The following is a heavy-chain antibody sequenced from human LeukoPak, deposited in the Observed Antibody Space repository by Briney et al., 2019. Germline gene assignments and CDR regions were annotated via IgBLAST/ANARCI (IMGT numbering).Heavy chain of an antibody. Sequence: GGSLRLSCAASGSTFSSYSMNWVRQAPGKRLEWVSYISSSSSSITYYADSVKGRFTISRDNAKNSLYLQMNSLRDEDTAVYYCAKYYYDSSGYYYVFGYWGQGTLVTVSS. CDR1: GSTFSSYS. V-gene: IGHV3-48*02. CDR3: AKYYYDSSGYYYVFGY. CDR2: ISSSSSSIT. D-gene: IGHD3-22*01. J-gene: IGHJ4*02.